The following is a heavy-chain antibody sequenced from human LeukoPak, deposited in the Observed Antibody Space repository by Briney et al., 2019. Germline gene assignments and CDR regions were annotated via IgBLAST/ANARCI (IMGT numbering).Heavy chain of an antibody. CDR2: INHSGST. CDR3: ARGASMVRGVIGGGNNWFDP. D-gene: IGHD3-10*01. J-gene: IGHJ5*02. V-gene: IGHV4-34*01. Sequence: PSETLSLTCAVYGGSFSGYYWSWIRQPPGKGLEWIGEINHSGSTNHNPSLKSRVTISVDTSKNQFSLKVNSVTAADTAVYYCARGASMVRGVIGGGNNWFDPWGQGTLVTVSS. CDR1: GGSFSGYY.